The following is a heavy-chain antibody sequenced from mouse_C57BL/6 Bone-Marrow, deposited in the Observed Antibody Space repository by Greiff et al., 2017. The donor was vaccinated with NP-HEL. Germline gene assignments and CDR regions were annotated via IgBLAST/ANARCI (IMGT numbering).Heavy chain of an antibody. CDR1: GFTFSSYA. Sequence: EVMLVESGGGLVKPGGSLKLSCAASGFTFSSYAMSWVRQTPEKRLEWVATISDGGSYTYYPDNVKGRFTISRDNAKNTLYLQMSSLKSEDTAMYYCARHSTTVAIDYWGQGTTLTVSS. D-gene: IGHD1-1*01. CDR3: ARHSTTVAIDY. CDR2: ISDGGSYT. V-gene: IGHV5-4*03. J-gene: IGHJ2*01.